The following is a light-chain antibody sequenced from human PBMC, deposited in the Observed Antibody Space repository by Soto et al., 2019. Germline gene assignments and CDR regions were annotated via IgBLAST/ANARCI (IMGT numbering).Light chain of an antibody. CDR1: QSISSY. J-gene: IGKJ2*01. CDR3: QQIYNTPYI. V-gene: IGKV1-39*01. Sequence: DIQMTQSPSSLSASVGDRVTITCRASQSISSYLNWYQQKPGKAPKLLIYAASSLQSGVPSRFSGNESVTDCTLPISSLQPEDFATYYRQQIYNTPYIFGQGTKLDIK. CDR2: AAS.